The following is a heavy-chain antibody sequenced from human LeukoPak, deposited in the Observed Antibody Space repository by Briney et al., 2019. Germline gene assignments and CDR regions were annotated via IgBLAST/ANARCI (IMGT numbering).Heavy chain of an antibody. Sequence: PSETLSLTCSVSGDSISTSSYYWGWIRQPPGKGLEWIGTIYYSGSAYYNPSLTSRVTISVDTSKNQFSLKLSSVTAADTAVYYCARHKDYYYSYMDVWGKGTTVTISS. J-gene: IGHJ6*03. CDR3: ARHKDYYYSYMDV. CDR1: GDSISTSSYY. CDR2: IYYSGSA. V-gene: IGHV4-39*01.